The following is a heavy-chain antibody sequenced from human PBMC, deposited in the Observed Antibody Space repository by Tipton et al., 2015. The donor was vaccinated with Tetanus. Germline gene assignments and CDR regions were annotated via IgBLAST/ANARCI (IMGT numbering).Heavy chain of an antibody. CDR3: ARDQARGARGWNYFDS. J-gene: IGHJ4*02. V-gene: IGHV4-31*03. D-gene: IGHD6-6*01. CDR1: GGSLSRGGYY. CDR2: IYFSGST. Sequence: LVKPTQTLSLTCTVSGGSLSRGGYYRTWIRQNPGKGLEWIGDIYFSGSTYYNPSLKSRVTISVDTSKNQFSLRLNSVTAADTAVYYCARDQARGARGWNYFDSWGQGTLVTVSS.